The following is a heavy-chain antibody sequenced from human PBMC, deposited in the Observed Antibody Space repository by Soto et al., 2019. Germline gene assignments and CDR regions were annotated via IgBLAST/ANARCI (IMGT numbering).Heavy chain of an antibody. V-gene: IGHV1-3*01. CDR3: ARVRGPSTVTATARYYYYYYGMDV. J-gene: IGHJ6*02. CDR1: GYTFTSYA. Sequence: VKVACKASGYTFTSYAMHWARQAPGQRLEWMGWINAGNGNTKYSQKFQGRVTITRDTSASTAYMELSSLRSEDTAVYYCARVRGPSTVTATARYYYYYYGMDVWGQGTTGTVSS. CDR2: INAGNGNT. D-gene: IGHD2-21*02.